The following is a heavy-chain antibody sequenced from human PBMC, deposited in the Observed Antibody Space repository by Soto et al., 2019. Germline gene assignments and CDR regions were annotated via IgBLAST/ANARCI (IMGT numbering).Heavy chain of an antibody. J-gene: IGHJ4*02. Sequence: PGGSLRLSCAASGFTFSDYYMSWFRQAPEKGLEWVSYASGSGGVKLYADSVKGRFTISRDNAMNSLYLQLSSLRADDTAVYYCARLGSIAAAGTPDSWGQGTLVTVSS. V-gene: IGHV3-11*01. CDR1: GFTFSDYY. CDR3: ARLGSIAAAGTPDS. CDR2: ASGSGGVK. D-gene: IGHD6-13*01.